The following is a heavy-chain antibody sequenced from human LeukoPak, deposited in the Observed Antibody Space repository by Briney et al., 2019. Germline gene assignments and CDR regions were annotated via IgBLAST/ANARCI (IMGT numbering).Heavy chain of an antibody. CDR1: GGTFSSYA. Sequence: SVKVSCKASGGTFSSYAISWVRQAPEQGLEWMGRIIPILGIANYAQKFQGRVTITADKSTSTAYMELSSLRSEDTAVYYCARGYSSSPYYYYYGMDVWGQGTTVTVSS. D-gene: IGHD6-13*01. J-gene: IGHJ6*02. CDR3: ARGYSSSPYYYYYGMDV. V-gene: IGHV1-69*04. CDR2: IIPILGIA.